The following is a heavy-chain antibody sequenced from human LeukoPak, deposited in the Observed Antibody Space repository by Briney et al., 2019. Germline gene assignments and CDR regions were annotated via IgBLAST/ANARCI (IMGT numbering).Heavy chain of an antibody. CDR3: ARDPLDSSGLMNWFDP. CDR2: IDRGVGST. D-gene: IGHD3-22*01. V-gene: IGHV3-23*01. Sequence: PGGSLRLSCAASGFTFSSYDLSWVRQAPGKGLECVAAIDRGVGSTYYADSVKGRFTISRDNSKNTLYLQMNSLRTEDTAVYYCARDPLDSSGLMNWFDPWGQGTLVTVSS. J-gene: IGHJ5*02. CDR1: GFTFSSYD.